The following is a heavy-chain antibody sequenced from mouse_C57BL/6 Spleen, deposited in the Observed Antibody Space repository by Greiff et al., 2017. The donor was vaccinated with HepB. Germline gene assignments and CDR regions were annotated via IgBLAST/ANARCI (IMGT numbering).Heavy chain of an antibody. Sequence: VKLMESGAELVRPGASVTLSCKASGYTFTDYEMHWVKQTPVHGLEWIGAIDPETGGTAYNQKFKGKAILTADKSSSTAYMELRSLTSEDSAVYYCTEGGGDYFDYWGQGTTLTVSS. CDR2: IDPETGGT. V-gene: IGHV1-15*01. CDR3: TEGGGDYFDY. D-gene: IGHD1-1*02. CDR1: GYTFTDYE. J-gene: IGHJ2*01.